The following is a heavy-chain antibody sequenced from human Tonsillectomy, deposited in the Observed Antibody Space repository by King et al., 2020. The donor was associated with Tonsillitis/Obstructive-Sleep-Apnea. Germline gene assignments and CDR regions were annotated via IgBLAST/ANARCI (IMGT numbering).Heavy chain of an antibody. V-gene: IGHV4-39*01. CDR1: GGSISSSSYY. CDR2: IYYSGST. D-gene: IGHD3-3*01. CDR3: ARRITYYDFWSGYHPKSQFDP. Sequence: QLQESGPGLVKPSETLSLTCTVSGGSISSSSYYWGWIRQPPGKGLEWIGSIYYSGSTYYNPSLKSRVTISVDTSKYQFSLKLSSVTAADTAVYYCARRITYYDFWSGYHPKSQFDPWGQGTLVTVSS. J-gene: IGHJ5*02.